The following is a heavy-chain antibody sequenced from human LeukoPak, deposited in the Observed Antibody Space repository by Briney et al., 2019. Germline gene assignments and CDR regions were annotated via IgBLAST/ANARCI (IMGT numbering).Heavy chain of an antibody. D-gene: IGHD6-19*01. J-gene: IGHJ5*02. V-gene: IGHV3-11*04. CDR3: ARDPSSGWYLKGWFDP. CDR2: ISSSGSTI. CDR1: GFTFSDYY. Sequence: KPGGSLRLSCAASGFTFSDYYMSWIRQAPGKGLEWVSYISSSGSTIYYADSVKGRFTISRDNAKNSLYLQMNSLRAEDTAVYYCARDPSSGWYLKGWFDPWGQGTLVTVSS.